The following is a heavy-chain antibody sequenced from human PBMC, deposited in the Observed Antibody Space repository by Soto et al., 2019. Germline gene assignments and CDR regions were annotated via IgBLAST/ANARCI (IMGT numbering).Heavy chain of an antibody. CDR2: IDPHSGGT. J-gene: IGHJ5*02. Sequence: QVQLVQSGAEVKKPEASVKVSCKASGYSFTGYYMHWVRQAPGQGLEWMGWIDPHSGGTNYVPEFQGRVAMTSDTSMSTVYMELSRLRSDDSAVSYCARGVPAAIHLGWFDLWGQGTLVTVSS. CDR3: ARGVPAAIHLGWFDL. V-gene: IGHV1-2*02. D-gene: IGHD2-2*02. CDR1: GYSFTGYY.